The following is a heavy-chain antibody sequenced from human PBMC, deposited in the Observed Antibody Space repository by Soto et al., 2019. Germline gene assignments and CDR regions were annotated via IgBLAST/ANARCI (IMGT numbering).Heavy chain of an antibody. J-gene: IGHJ4*02. CDR1: GYTFTSHD. CDR2: LGTYSGKT. D-gene: IGHD2-21*02. Sequence: QVELVQSGNEVKRPGASVKVSCKPSGYTFTSHDINWVRQAPGQGLVWVGWLGTYSGKTNYAQKFQGRVTMTTDKATSTPYLELSTLRADDTAEYYCALWAGHARDFCGHFDYWGQETLVTVSS. CDR3: ALWAGHARDFCGHFDY. V-gene: IGHV1-18*04.